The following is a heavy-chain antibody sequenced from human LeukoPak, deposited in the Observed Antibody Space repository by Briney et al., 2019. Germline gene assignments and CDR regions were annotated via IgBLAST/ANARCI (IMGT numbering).Heavy chain of an antibody. CDR3: ARDRHTHEDWYSIDY. CDR2: ISAYNGNT. Sequence: RASVKVSCKASGYTFTSYGISWVRQAPGQGLEWMGWISAYNGNTNYAQKLQGRVTMTRDMSTSTVYMELSSLRSEDTAVYYCARDRHTHEDWYSIDYWGQGTLVTVSS. CDR1: GYTFTSYG. V-gene: IGHV1-18*01. D-gene: IGHD6-13*01. J-gene: IGHJ4*02.